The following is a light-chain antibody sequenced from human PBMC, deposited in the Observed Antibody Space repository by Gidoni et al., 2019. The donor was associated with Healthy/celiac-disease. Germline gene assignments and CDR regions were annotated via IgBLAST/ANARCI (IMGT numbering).Light chain of an antibody. J-gene: IGKJ4*01. Sequence: EIVLTQSPTPLSLSPGERATLSCRASQGVSSYLAWYQQKPGQAPRLLIYYASNRATGIPARFSGSGSGTDFTLTIISLEPEDFAVYYCQQRSNWALTFGGGTKVEIK. CDR1: QGVSSY. CDR3: QQRSNWALT. V-gene: IGKV3-11*01. CDR2: YAS.